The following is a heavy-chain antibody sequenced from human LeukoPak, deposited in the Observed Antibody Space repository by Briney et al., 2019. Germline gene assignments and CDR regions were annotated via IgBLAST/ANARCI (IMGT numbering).Heavy chain of an antibody. Sequence: PGGSLRLTCVATRFTYSDYYMSWIRQAPGKGLEWVTYISGSSSFTNYADSVKGRFTISRDNAKNSLYLQMNSLRAEDTAVYYCARGTGLDYWGQGTLVTVSS. CDR2: ISGSSSFT. CDR1: RFTYSDYY. V-gene: IGHV3-11*06. CDR3: ARGTGLDY. J-gene: IGHJ4*02. D-gene: IGHD1-1*01.